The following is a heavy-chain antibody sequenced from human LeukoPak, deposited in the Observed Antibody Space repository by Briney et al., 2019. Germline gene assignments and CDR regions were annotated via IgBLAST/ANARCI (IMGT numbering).Heavy chain of an antibody. CDR1: GYTFTRFG. CDR2: ISAYNGNT. J-gene: IGHJ4*02. Sequence: GATVKVSCKTSGYTFTRFGINWVRQAPGQGLEWMGWISAYNGNTKIAQNFQGRVTLTTDTSTSTVYMELRSLRPDDTAVYYCTRASFDHWGQGTLVTVSS. CDR3: TRASFDH. V-gene: IGHV1-18*01.